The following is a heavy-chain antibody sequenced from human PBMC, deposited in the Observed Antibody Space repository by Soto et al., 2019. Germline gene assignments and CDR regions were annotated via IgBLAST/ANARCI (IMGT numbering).Heavy chain of an antibody. Sequence: GVSLRLSFAASGFTFDDYSMHWVRQAPGKGLEWVSGISWNSGSIGYADSVKGRFTISRDNAKNSLYLQMNSLRAEDTALYYCVPSSSSNSPRFDYWGQGTLVTVSS. CDR3: VPSSSSNSPRFDY. CDR1: GFTFDDYS. J-gene: IGHJ4*02. V-gene: IGHV3-9*01. D-gene: IGHD6-6*01. CDR2: ISWNSGSI.